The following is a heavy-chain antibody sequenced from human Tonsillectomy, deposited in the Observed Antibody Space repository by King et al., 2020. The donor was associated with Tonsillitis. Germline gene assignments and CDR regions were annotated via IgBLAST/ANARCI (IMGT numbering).Heavy chain of an antibody. Sequence: PLQESGPGLVKPSETLSLTCTVSGGSISSSSYYWGWIRQPPGKGLEWIGSIYYSGTTYYNPSLKSRVTISVDTSKNQFSLKLSSVTAADTAVYYCARRGSSAYYDYWGQGTRVTVSS. D-gene: IGHD3-22*01. CDR3: ARRGSSAYYDY. J-gene: IGHJ4*02. CDR2: IYYSGTT. V-gene: IGHV4-39*01. CDR1: GGSISSSSYY.